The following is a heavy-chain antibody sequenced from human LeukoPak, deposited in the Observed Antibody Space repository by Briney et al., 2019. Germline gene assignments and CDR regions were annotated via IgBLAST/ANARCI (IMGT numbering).Heavy chain of an antibody. J-gene: IGHJ5*02. CDR1: GFTFSDYY. V-gene: IGHV3-11*04. Sequence: PGGSLRLSCAASGFTFSDYYMSWIRQAQGKGLEWVSYISSSGSTIYYADSVKGRFTISRDNAKNSLYLQMNSLRAEDTAVYYCARPYCSSTSCYRFDPWGQGTLVTVSS. CDR3: ARPYCSSTSCYRFDP. D-gene: IGHD2-2*01. CDR2: ISSSGSTI.